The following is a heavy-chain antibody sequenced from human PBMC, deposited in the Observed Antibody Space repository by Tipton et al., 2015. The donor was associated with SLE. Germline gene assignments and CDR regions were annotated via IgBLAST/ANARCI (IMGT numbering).Heavy chain of an antibody. V-gene: IGHV4-4*08. CDR3: TRWWGYSSSYYFDY. J-gene: IGHJ4*02. Sequence: TLSLTCTVSGASTSSNNLSWIRKPPGKGQEWIGYIYTSVSTNYNPSLKRRVTIFVDTSKSQLSLKLSSVTAADTALYYCTRWWGYSSSYYFDYWGQGMLVTGSS. CDR1: GASTSSNN. D-gene: IGHD6-13*01. CDR2: IYTSVST.